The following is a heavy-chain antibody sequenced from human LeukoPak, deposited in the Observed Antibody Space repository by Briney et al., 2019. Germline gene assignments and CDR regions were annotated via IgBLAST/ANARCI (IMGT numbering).Heavy chain of an antibody. CDR3: ARVYAPYSSNHFDY. CDR1: GGSISSYY. V-gene: IGHV4-59*01. D-gene: IGHD6-13*01. J-gene: IGHJ4*02. CDR2: IYYSGRT. Sequence: PSETLSLTCTVSGGSISSYYWSWIRQPPGKGLEWIGYIYYSGRTNYSPSLKSRVTISVDTSKNQFSLKLSSVTAADTAVYYCARVYAPYSSNHFDYWGQGTLVTVSS.